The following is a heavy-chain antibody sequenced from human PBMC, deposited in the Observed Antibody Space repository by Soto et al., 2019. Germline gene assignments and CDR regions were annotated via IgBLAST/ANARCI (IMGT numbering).Heavy chain of an antibody. D-gene: IGHD6-19*01. CDR1: GFTFSSYS. Sequence: EVQLVESGGGLVKPGGSLRLSCAASGFTFSSYSMNWVRQAPGKGLEWVSSISSSGAYIYYADSVKGRFTISRDNAKNALYLQMNSLRADDTAVYYCAHPFRVAVAGTDWYFDLWGRGTLVTVSS. CDR3: AHPFRVAVAGTDWYFDL. CDR2: ISSSGAYI. J-gene: IGHJ2*01. V-gene: IGHV3-21*01.